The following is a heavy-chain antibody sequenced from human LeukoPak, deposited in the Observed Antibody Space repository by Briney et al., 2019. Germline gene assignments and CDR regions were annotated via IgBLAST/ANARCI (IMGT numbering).Heavy chain of an antibody. CDR1: GFTVSRKY. CDR2: IYSGGST. D-gene: IGHD3-10*02. CDR3: AELGITMIGGV. J-gene: IGHJ6*04. V-gene: IGHV3-53*01. Sequence: PGGSLRLSCAASGFTVSRKYMIWVRQAPGKGLEWVSVIYSGGSTYYADSVKGRFTISRDNSKNTLYLQMNSLRAEDTAVYYCAELGITMIGGVWGKGTTVTISS.